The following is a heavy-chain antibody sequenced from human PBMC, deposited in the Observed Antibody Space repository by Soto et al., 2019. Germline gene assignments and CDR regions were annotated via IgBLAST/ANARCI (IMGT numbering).Heavy chain of an antibody. CDR3: ARTTMIPEGGYFDL. CDR2: IYHSGST. D-gene: IGHD3-22*01. J-gene: IGHJ2*01. Sequence: QVQLQESGPGLVKPSGTLSLTCAVSGGSISSSNWWSWVRQPPGKGLEWIGEIYHSGSTNYNPSRRSRVTRSVDKSKNQSSLKLSSVTAADTAVYYCARTTMIPEGGYFDLWGRGTLVTVSS. CDR1: GGSISSSNW. V-gene: IGHV4-4*02.